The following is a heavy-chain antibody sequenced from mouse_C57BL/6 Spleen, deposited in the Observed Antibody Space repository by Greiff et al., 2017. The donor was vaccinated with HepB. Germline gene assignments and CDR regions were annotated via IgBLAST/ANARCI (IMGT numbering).Heavy chain of an antibody. D-gene: IGHD1-1*01. CDR2: IHPNSGST. J-gene: IGHJ4*01. V-gene: IGHV1-64*01. CDR1: GYTFTSYW. Sequence: QVQLQQSGAELVKPGASVKLSCKASGYTFTSYWMYWVKQRPGQGLEWIGMIHPNSGSTNYNEKFKSKATLTVDKSSSTAYMQLSSLTSEDSAVYYCARGSENAMDYWGQGTSVTVSS. CDR3: ARGSENAMDY.